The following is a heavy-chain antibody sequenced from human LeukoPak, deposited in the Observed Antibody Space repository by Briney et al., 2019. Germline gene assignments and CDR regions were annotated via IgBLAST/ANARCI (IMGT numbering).Heavy chain of an antibody. J-gene: IGHJ5*02. CDR1: GFTFSSYW. D-gene: IGHD6-19*01. CDR3: ARDVGVAGTLDENWFDP. Sequence: PGGSLRLSCAASGFTFSSYWMSWVRQAPGKGLEWVANIKQDGSEKYYVDSVKGRFTISRDNAKNSLYLQMNSLRAEDTAVYYCARDVGVAGTLDENWFDPWGQGTLVTVS. CDR2: IKQDGSEK. V-gene: IGHV3-7*03.